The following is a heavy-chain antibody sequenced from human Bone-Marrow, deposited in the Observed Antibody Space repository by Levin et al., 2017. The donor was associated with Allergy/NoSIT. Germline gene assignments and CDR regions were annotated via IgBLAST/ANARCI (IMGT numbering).Heavy chain of an antibody. Sequence: PSETLSLTCSVSGASITTGGSYWSWIRQLPGKGLEWIGHIYYSGSTHYNPSLESRVIISVDTSNNHFSLKLTSVTAADTAVYYCARDRWGFDGSDYYYGSLDHWGQGILVTVSS. V-gene: IGHV4-31*03. D-gene: IGHD3-10*01. CDR2: IYYSGST. J-gene: IGHJ4*02. CDR3: ARDRWGFDGSDYYYGSLDH. CDR1: GASITTGGSY.